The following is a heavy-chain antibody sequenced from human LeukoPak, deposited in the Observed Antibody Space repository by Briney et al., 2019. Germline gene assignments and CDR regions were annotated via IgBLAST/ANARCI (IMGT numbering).Heavy chain of an antibody. CDR3: AREALGIQLWSLGFRGYFQH. V-gene: IGHV4-34*01. CDR1: GGSFSGYY. CDR2: INHSGST. D-gene: IGHD5-18*01. Sequence: PSETLSLTCAVYGGSFSGYYWSWIRQPPGKGLEGIGEINHSGSTNYNPSLKSRVTISVDTSKNQFSLKLSSVTAADTAVYYCAREALGIQLWSLGFRGYFQHWGQGTLVTVSS. J-gene: IGHJ1*01.